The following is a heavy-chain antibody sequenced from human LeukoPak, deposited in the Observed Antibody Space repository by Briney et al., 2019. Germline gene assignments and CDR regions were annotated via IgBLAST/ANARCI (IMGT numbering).Heavy chain of an antibody. CDR2: IYYSGST. D-gene: IGHD3-16*01. CDR3: ARGVLTFGGDNRFDP. V-gene: IGHV4-59*01. Sequence: PSETLSLTCTVSGGSISSYYWSWIRQPPGKGLEWIGYIYYSGSTNYNPSLKSRVTISVDTSKNQFSLKLSSVTAADTAVYYCARGVLTFGGDNRFDPWGQGTLVTVSS. J-gene: IGHJ5*02. CDR1: GGSISSYY.